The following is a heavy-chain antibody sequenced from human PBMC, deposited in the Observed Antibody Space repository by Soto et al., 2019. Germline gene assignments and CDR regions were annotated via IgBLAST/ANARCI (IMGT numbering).Heavy chain of an antibody. CDR1: GYTFTSYG. CDR2: ISAYNGNT. Sequence: GASVKVSCKASGYTFTSYGISWVRQAPGQGLEWMGWISAYNGNTNYAQKLQGRVTMTTDTSTSTAYMELGSLRSDDTAVYYCARYDFWSGYGPDYYYYGMDVWGQGTTVTVSS. D-gene: IGHD3-3*01. V-gene: IGHV1-18*01. CDR3: ARYDFWSGYGPDYYYYGMDV. J-gene: IGHJ6*02.